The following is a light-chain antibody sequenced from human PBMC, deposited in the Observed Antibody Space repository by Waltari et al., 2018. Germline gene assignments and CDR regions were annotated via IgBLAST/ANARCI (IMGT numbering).Light chain of an antibody. CDR3: QQYYTTLYT. CDR1: QSLLYSSNNKNY. J-gene: IGKJ2*01. CDR2: WAS. V-gene: IGKV4-1*01. Sequence: DIVMTQSPDSLAVSLGERATINCKSSQSLLYSSNNKNYLAWYQKKPGQPPKLLVYWASTRESGVPDRFSGSGSGTDFTLTISSLQAEDVAVYYCQQYYTTLYTFGQGTKLEIK.